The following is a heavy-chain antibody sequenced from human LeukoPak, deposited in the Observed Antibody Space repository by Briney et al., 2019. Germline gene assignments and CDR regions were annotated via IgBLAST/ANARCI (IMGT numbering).Heavy chain of an antibody. D-gene: IGHD3-22*01. CDR1: GGSISSGSYY. V-gene: IGHV4-61*02. CDR2: IYTSGST. J-gene: IGHJ3*02. CDR3: ARGGSVHWYYYDSSGYYRNAFDI. Sequence: SQTLSLTCTVSGGSISSGSYYWSWIRQPAGKGLEWIGRIYTSGSTNYNPSLKSRVTISVDTSKNQFSLKLSSVTAADTAVYYCARGGSVHWYYYDSSGYYRNAFDIWGQGTMVTVSS.